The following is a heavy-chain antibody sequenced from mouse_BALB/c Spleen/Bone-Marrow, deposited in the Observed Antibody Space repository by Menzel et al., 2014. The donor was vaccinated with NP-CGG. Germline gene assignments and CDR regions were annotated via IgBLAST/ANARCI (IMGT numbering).Heavy chain of an antibody. CDR1: GYSFSGYY. D-gene: IGHD2-14*01. CDR2: VNPNNGGI. CDR3: ARNGRYVGGSMDY. Sequence: VQLQQSRPDLVKPGASVKISCKASGYSFSGYYMHWVKQSHGKSLEWIGCVNPNNGGISYNQKFKGKAILNVDKSSSTAYMELRSLTSEDSAVYYCARNGRYVGGSMDYLGQGTLVTVSS. J-gene: IGHJ4*01. V-gene: IGHV1-34*01.